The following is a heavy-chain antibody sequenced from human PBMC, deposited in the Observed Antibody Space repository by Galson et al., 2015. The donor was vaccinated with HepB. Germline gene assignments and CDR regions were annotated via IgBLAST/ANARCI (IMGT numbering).Heavy chain of an antibody. CDR3: ARDSHCSGGSCYYYYGMDV. CDR2: INPNSGGT. D-gene: IGHD2-15*01. Sequence: SVKVSCKASGYTFTGYYLHWVRQAPGQGLEWMGWINPNSGGTNYAQKFQGRVTMTRDTSISTAYMELSRLRSDDTAVYYCARDSHCSGGSCYYYYGMDVWGQGTTVTVSS. CDR1: GYTFTGYY. J-gene: IGHJ6*02. V-gene: IGHV1-2*02.